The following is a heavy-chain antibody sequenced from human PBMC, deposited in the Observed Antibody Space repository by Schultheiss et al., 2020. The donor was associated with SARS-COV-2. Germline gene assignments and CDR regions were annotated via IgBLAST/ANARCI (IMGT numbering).Heavy chain of an antibody. V-gene: IGHV4-59*08. Sequence: ETLSLTCTVSGGSISSYYWSWIRQPPGKGLEWIGYIYYSGSTNYNPSLKSRVTMSVDTSKNQFSLKLSSVTAADTAVYYCARQRYNWNDDGMDVWGQGTTVTVSS. CDR2: IYYSGST. CDR3: ARQRYNWNDDGMDV. J-gene: IGHJ6*02. CDR1: GGSISSYY. D-gene: IGHD1-1*01.